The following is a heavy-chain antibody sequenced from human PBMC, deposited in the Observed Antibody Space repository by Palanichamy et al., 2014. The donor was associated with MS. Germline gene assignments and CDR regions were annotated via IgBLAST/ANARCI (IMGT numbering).Heavy chain of an antibody. CDR1: GYTFKNYA. J-gene: IGHJ4*02. Sequence: QVQLVQSGAEVKKPWASVKVSCKASGYTFKNYAIHWVRQAPGQRLEWMGWINVGNGNTEFSRKLQGRVTFTRDTSASTAYMELSGLTSEDTAVYYCARGKIFRVVLKSYFDYWGQGSLVTVSS. CDR2: INVGNGNT. V-gene: IGHV1-3*01. D-gene: IGHD3-3*01. CDR3: ARGKIFRVVLKSYFDY.